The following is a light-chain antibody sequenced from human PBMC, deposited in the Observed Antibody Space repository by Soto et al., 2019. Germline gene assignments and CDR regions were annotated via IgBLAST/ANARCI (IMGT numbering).Light chain of an antibody. CDR2: GAS. J-gene: IGKJ1*01. CDR1: QSVSSN. V-gene: IGKV3-15*01. Sequence: EIVLTQSPAPLSVSPGERATLACRASQSVSSNLAWYQQKPGQAPRLLIYGASTRATGIPARFSGSGSGTAFTLTISSLQSEDFAVYYCQKYNDWPRKFGQGTKVDIK. CDR3: QKYNDWPRK.